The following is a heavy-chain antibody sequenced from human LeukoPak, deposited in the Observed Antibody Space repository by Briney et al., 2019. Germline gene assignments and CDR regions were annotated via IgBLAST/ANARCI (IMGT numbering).Heavy chain of an antibody. CDR2: MNPNSGNT. D-gene: IGHD1-26*01. V-gene: IGHV1-8*03. J-gene: IGHJ6*03. CDR1: GYTFTSYD. CDR3: ARGAKSGSYYGRYYYYMDV. Sequence: ASVKVSCKASGYTFTSYDINWVRQATGQGLEWMGWMNPNSGNTGYAQKFQGRVTITRDTSISTAYMELSSLRSEDTAVYYCARGAKSGSYYGRYYYYMDVWGKGTTVTVSS.